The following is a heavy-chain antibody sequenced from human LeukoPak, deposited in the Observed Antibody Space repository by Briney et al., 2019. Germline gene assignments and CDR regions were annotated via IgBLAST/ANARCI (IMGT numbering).Heavy chain of an antibody. J-gene: IGHJ2*01. Sequence: ASVKVSCKASGYTFTAYYIHWVRQAPGQGLEWMGRINPNSGVANYAQKFQGRVTMTRDMSITTAYMELTWLRSDDTAVYYCARDYYCDPSDYNRGGSLWSFDLWGRGALVTVSS. CDR2: INPNSGVA. CDR3: ARDYYCDPSDYNRGGSLWSFDL. CDR1: GYTFTAYY. D-gene: IGHD3-22*01. V-gene: IGHV1-2*06.